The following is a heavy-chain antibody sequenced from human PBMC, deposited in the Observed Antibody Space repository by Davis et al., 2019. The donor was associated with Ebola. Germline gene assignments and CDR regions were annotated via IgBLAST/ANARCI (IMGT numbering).Heavy chain of an antibody. D-gene: IGHD3-10*01. Sequence: ASVKVSCKTSGDISAGSGVSWVRQAPGQGLEWVGFIGTFNGSPNINYAQKLQGRLTFSTDTSTNTAYMELTSLTTADTAVYYCARGLFGSGTYYQNWGQGTLVTVSS. CDR2: IGTFNGSPNI. V-gene: IGHV1-18*01. CDR3: ARGLFGSGTYYQN. CDR1: GDISAGSG. J-gene: IGHJ4*01.